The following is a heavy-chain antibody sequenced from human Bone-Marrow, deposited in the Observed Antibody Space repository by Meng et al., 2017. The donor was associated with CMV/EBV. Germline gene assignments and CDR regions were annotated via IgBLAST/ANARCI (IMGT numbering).Heavy chain of an antibody. V-gene: IGHV1-2*02. CDR1: TYTFIDHH. J-gene: IGHJ6*02. D-gene: IGHD6-19*01. CDR2: IDPRTGDT. CDR3: ARDLLQWLDPAYYYYGLDV. Sequence: ASVKVSCKASTYTFIDHHIHWVRQAPGQGLEWMGWIDPRTGDTKYAQKFQGRVTLSRDTSISTAYMDLSRLRSDDTAVYYCARDLLQWLDPAYYYYGLDVWGQGTTVTVSS.